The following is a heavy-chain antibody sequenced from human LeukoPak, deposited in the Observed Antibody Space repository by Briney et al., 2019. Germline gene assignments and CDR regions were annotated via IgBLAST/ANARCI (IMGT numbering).Heavy chain of an antibody. V-gene: IGHV3-30*04. CDR1: GFPFDNYA. J-gene: IGHJ4*02. CDR3: ARDTPFRSGWPQNHFDY. Sequence: PGRSLRLSCASSGFPFDNYAMHWVRQAPGKGLEWVSVISYDGGNKNYADSVKGRFTISRDNSKNTLFLQMNSLRPEDTAVYYCARDTPFRSGWPQNHFDYWGQGTLVTVSS. CDR2: ISYDGGNK. D-gene: IGHD6-19*01.